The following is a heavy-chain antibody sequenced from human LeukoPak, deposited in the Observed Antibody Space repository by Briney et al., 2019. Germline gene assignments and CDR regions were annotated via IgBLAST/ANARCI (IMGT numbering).Heavy chain of an antibody. V-gene: IGHV3-53*01. J-gene: IGHJ4*02. CDR1: GFTVSSNY. CDR2: IYSGGST. CDR3: ATLGALDSGSSDY. D-gene: IGHD3-10*01. Sequence: GGSLRLSCAASGFTVSSNYMSWVRQAPGKGLEWGSVIYSGGSTYYADSVKGRSTISRDNSKNTLYLQMNSLRAEDTAVYYCATLGALDSGSSDYWGQGTLVTVSS.